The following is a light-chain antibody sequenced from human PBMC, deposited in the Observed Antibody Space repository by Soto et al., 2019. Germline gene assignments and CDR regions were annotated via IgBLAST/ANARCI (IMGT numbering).Light chain of an antibody. Sequence: QSALTQPASVSGSPGRSVTISCTGTSSDVGDFNYVSWYQHLPGRAPKLLIYDVTNRPSGISYRFSASKSGRTASLTISGLQAEDDADYYCSSYSSSTTHVFFGGGTKLTVL. V-gene: IGLV2-14*03. CDR1: SSDVGDFNY. CDR3: SSYSSSTTHVF. J-gene: IGLJ2*01. CDR2: DVT.